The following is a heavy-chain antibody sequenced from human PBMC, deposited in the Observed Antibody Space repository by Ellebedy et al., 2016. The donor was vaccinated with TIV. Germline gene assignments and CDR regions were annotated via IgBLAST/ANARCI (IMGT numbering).Heavy chain of an antibody. J-gene: IGHJ4*02. V-gene: IGHV3-7*01. D-gene: IGHD4-17*01. CDR3: ARDGDDYGDYVGY. Sequence: GESLKISCAASGFTFSSYWMSWVRQAPGKGLEWVANIKQDGSEKYYVDSVKGRFTISRDNAKNSLYLQMNSLRAEDTAVYYCARDGDDYGDYVGYWGQGTLVTVSS. CDR2: IKQDGSEK. CDR1: GFTFSSYW.